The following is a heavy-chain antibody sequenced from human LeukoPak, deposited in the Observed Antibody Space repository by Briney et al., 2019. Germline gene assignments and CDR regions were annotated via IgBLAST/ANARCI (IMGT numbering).Heavy chain of an antibody. V-gene: IGHV3-23*01. D-gene: IGHD6-19*01. Sequence: GGSLRLSCAASGFTFTNYAMSWVRQAPGMGLEWVSSIIGTGVSTYYADSVKGRFTVSRDNSKNTVYLQMNSLRTEDTAVYYCARGPYTNGHYFDYWGQGTLATVSS. J-gene: IGHJ4*02. CDR1: GFTFTNYA. CDR3: ARGPYTNGHYFDY. CDR2: IIGTGVST.